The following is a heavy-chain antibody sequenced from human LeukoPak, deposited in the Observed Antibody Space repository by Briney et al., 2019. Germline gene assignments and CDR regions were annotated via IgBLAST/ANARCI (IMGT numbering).Heavy chain of an antibody. CDR2: IKSKTDGGTT. J-gene: IGHJ4*02. CDR1: GFTFSNAW. D-gene: IGHD2-15*01. CDR3: TTDGGMLPILGYCSGGSCLFDY. Sequence: KSEGSLRPSCAASGFTFSNAWMSWVRQAPGKGLEWVGRIKSKTDGGTTDYAAPVKGRFTISRDDSKNTLYLQMNSLKTEDTAVYYCTTDGGMLPILGYCSGGSCLFDYWGQGTLVTVSS. V-gene: IGHV3-15*01.